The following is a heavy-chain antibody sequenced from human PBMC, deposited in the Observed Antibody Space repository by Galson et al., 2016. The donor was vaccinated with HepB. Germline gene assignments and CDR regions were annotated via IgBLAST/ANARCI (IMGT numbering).Heavy chain of an antibody. Sequence: SGAEVKKPGESLRISCKGSGYSFTSYWITWVRQMPGKGPEWMGRIDPNDHNTNYSPSFQGHVTISADKPLSTAYLHWTSLQASDTAVYYCARVPYFGPYDYWGQGTLVTVSS. CDR2: IDPNDHNT. CDR3: ARVPYFGPYDY. CDR1: GYSFTSYW. J-gene: IGHJ4*02. V-gene: IGHV5-10-1*01. D-gene: IGHD2/OR15-2a*01.